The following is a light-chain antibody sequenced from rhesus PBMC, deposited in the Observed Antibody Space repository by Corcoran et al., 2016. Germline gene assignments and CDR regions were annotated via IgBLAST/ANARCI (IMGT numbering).Light chain of an antibody. V-gene: IGKV1-22*01. CDR3: QQYTSSPYS. J-gene: IGKJ2*01. CDR1: QSISSW. CDR2: KAS. Sequence: DIQMTQSPSSLSASVGDTVTISCRASQSISSWLAWSQQKPGKAPKLLIYKASSLQSGVPSSFTGIGSGTDFTLTITYLQSEDFATYYCQQYTSSPYSCGQGTKVEIK.